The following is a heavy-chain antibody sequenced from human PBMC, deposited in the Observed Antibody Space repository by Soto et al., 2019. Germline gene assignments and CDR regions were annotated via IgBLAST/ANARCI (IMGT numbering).Heavy chain of an antibody. CDR3: ARDTGDGTFDF. Sequence: KTSETLSLTCTVSGGSISSYYWSWIRQPPGKGLEWIGYIYYSGSTNYNPSLKSRVTISRDTSASTAYMELTSLRSEDTAVYYCARDTGDGTFDFWGQGTLVTVSS. CDR2: IYYSGST. J-gene: IGHJ4*02. V-gene: IGHV4-59*01. D-gene: IGHD7-27*01. CDR1: GGSISSYY.